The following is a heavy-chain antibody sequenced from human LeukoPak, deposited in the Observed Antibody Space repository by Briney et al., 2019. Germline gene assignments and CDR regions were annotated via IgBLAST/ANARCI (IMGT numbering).Heavy chain of an antibody. J-gene: IGHJ4*02. CDR2: IYYDGYP. CDR1: GASLSSYF. CDR3: AGTELGYCTVTGCPLES. V-gene: IGHV4-59*01. D-gene: IGHD2-8*02. Sequence: SETLSLTCNVSGASLSSYFGSWIRQPPGKGLEWIGYIYYDGYPNYSPSLRSRITISVEKSKSQFSLNLRSVTAADTALYFCAGTELGYCTVTGCPLESWGQGTLVTVSS.